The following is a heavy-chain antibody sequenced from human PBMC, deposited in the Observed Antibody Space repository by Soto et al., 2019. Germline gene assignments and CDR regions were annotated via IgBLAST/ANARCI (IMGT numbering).Heavy chain of an antibody. J-gene: IGHJ4*02. Sequence: QVQLVQSGAEVTKPGASVKVSCKASGYTFSTYGISWVRQDPGQGLEWMGWTSGNNDKNNYSQKFKGRVTMTTDTSTNTASLELRSLSTDDPALSYCARESRGYEDYWGQGTLVIVSS. CDR2: TSGNNDKN. D-gene: IGHD5-12*01. CDR1: GYTFSTYG. CDR3: ARESRGYEDY. V-gene: IGHV1-18*01.